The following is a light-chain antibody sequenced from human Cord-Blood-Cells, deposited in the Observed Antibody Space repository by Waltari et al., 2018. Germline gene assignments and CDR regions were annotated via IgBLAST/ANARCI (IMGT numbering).Light chain of an antibody. CDR2: DVS. Sequence: QSALTQPASVSGSPGPSLTISCTGTSSEVGGYTYVSWYQQHPGKAPKLMIYDVSNRPSGVSNRFSGSKSGNTASLTISGLQAEDEADYYCSSYTSSSTWVFGGGTKLTVL. CDR3: SSYTSSSTWV. V-gene: IGLV2-14*01. J-gene: IGLJ3*02. CDR1: SSEVGGYTY.